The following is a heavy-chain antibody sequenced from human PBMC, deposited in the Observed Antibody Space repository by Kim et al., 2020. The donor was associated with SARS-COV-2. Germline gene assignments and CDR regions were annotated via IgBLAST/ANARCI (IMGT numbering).Heavy chain of an antibody. CDR3: ARHVSGWYVGYYYYGMDV. D-gene: IGHD6-19*01. CDR1: GGSISSSSYY. CDR2: IYYSGST. Sequence: SETLSLTCTVSGGSISSSSYYWGWIRQPPGKGLEWIGSIYYSGSTYYNPSLKSRVTISVDTSKNQFSLKLSSVTAADTAVYYCARHVSGWYVGYYYYGMDVWGQGTTVTVSS. V-gene: IGHV4-39*01. J-gene: IGHJ6*02.